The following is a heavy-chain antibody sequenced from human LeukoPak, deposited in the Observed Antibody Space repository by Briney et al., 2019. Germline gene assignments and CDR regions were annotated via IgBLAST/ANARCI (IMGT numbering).Heavy chain of an antibody. D-gene: IGHD3-10*01. V-gene: IGHV4-59*12. Sequence: SETLSLTCTVSGGSIRSYNWSWIRQPPGKGLEWIGYIYYSGSTNYNPSLKSRVTISVDTSKNQFSLKLSSVTAADTAVYYCARVLRSYYYGSGSLGDWFDPWGQGTLVTVSS. CDR2: IYYSGST. J-gene: IGHJ5*02. CDR3: ARVLRSYYYGSGSLGDWFDP. CDR1: GGSIRSYN.